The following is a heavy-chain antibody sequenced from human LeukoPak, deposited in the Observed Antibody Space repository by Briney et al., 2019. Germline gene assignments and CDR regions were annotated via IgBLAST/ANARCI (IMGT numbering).Heavy chain of an antibody. D-gene: IGHD1-1*01. CDR1: AFTFSSNH. V-gene: IGHV3-66*03. CDR2: IHSFSRT. J-gene: IGHJ6*03. CDR3: LPNGPNYFMDV. Sequence: PGGSLRLSCAASAFTFSSNHMNWVRQAPGKGLEWVSVIHSFSRTDYADSVKGRFTISRDNSKNTLYLQMNSLRDEDTAVYYCLPNGPNYFMDVWGQGTTVTVSS.